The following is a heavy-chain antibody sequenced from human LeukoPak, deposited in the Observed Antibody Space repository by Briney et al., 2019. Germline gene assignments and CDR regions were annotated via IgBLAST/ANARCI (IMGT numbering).Heavy chain of an antibody. D-gene: IGHD5-18*01. CDR2: IYYSGST. Sequence: SETLSLTCTVSGGSISSYYWSWIRQPPGKGLEWIGYIYYSGSTNYNPSLKSRVTISVDTSKNQFSLKLSSVTAADTAVYYCARNSYPLPENAFDIWGQGTMVTVSS. J-gene: IGHJ3*02. V-gene: IGHV4-59*01. CDR3: ARNSYPLPENAFDI. CDR1: GGSISSYY.